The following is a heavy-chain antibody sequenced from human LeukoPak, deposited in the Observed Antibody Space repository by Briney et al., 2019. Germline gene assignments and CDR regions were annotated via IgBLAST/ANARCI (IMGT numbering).Heavy chain of an antibody. CDR2: IYTSGST. D-gene: IGHD3-10*01. CDR1: GGSISSYY. CDR3: ASPMTFVVRGVMGIDAFDT. Sequence: PSETLSPSWTVSGGSISSYYWSSIRQPAGKGLEWIGRIYTSGSTNYNPSLKSRVTMSIDRSKNQFSLKLTSVTAADTAVYYCASPMTFVVRGVMGIDAFDTWGQGTMVTVSS. J-gene: IGHJ3*02. V-gene: IGHV4-4*07.